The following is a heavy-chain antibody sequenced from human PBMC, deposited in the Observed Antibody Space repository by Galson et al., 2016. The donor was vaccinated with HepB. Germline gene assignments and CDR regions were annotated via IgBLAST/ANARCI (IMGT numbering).Heavy chain of an antibody. V-gene: IGHV3-64D*06. CDR1: GFIFSAYA. J-gene: IGHJ5*02. CDR3: VRFVNGCYYT. Sequence: SLRLSCAASGFIFSAYAMHWVRQAPGTGLECVSAISGTADIKHYVDTVKGRFPTSKDFSKTTLYLQMSSLRVEDTAVYYCVRFVNGCYYTWGQGTLVTVSS. D-gene: IGHD1-26*01. CDR2: ISGTADIK.